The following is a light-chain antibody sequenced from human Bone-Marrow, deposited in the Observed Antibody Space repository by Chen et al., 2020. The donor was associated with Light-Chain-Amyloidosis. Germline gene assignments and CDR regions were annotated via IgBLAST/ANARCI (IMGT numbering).Light chain of an antibody. CDR2: GAS. J-gene: IGKJ1*01. CDR3: QQHYGAPLP. CDR1: QSVSSN. V-gene: IGKV3-15*01. Sequence: EIVMTQSPATLSVSPGERATPSCRASQSVSSNLAWYQQKPGQAPRLLTYGASTRTTGIPARFSGSGSGTVFILTSSRLQAEDVAVYCCQQHYGAPLPFGQGTKVEIK.